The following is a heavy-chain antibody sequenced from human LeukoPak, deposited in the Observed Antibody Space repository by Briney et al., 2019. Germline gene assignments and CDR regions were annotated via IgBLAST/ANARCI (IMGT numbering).Heavy chain of an antibody. CDR2: FDPEDGET. Sequence: ASVRVSYKASGYTLTELSMHWVRQAPGKGLEWMGGFDPEDGETIYAQKFQGRVTMTEDTSTDTAYMELSSLRSEDTAVYYCATDLIRGRDYWGQGTLVTVSS. CDR3: ATDLIRGRDY. CDR1: GYTLTELS. D-gene: IGHD2-15*01. J-gene: IGHJ4*02. V-gene: IGHV1-24*01.